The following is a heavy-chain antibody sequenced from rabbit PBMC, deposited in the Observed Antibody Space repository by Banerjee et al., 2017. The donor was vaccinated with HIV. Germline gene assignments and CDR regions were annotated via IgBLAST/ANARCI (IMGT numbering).Heavy chain of an antibody. CDR3: ARKTGYGDVDFNL. CDR1: GFDFSSAYD. Sequence: QSLEESGGDLVKPGASLTLTCTASGFDFSSAYDMCWVRQAPGKGLEWIGYIYTGNGGTIYASWAKGRFTISKTSSTTMTLQMTSLTAADTASYFCARKTGYGDVDFNLWGQGTLVTVS. D-gene: IGHD6-1*01. J-gene: IGHJ4*01. CDR2: IYTGNGGT. V-gene: IGHV1S40*01.